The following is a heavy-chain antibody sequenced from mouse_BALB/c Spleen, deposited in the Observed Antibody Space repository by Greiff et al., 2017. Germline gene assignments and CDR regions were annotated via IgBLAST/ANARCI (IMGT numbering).Heavy chain of an antibody. J-gene: IGHJ2*01. CDR1: GFTFSSYA. Sequence: EVMLVESGGGLVKPGGSLKLSCAASGFTFSSYAMSWVRQTPEKRLEWVASISSGGSTYYLDTVKGRFTISRDNAKNTLYLQMSSLKSEDTAMYYCARHATGSFYFDYWGQGTTLTVSS. CDR2: ISSGGST. V-gene: IGHV5-6-5*01. D-gene: IGHD4-1*02. CDR3: ARHATGSFYFDY.